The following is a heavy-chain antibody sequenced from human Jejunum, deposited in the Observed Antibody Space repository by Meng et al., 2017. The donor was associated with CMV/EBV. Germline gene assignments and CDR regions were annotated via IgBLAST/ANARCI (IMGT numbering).Heavy chain of an antibody. V-gene: IGHV3-9*01. CDR3: VKDTGATGWYHYFDY. CDR1: GFAFDDDA. D-gene: IGHD6-19*01. CDR2: ISWNSGSV. J-gene: IGHJ4*02. Sequence: GFAFDDDAMHWVRQDPGKGLEWVADISWNSGSVGYADSVKGRFTISRDNAKNSLYLQMNSLRPEDTAFYYCVKDTGATGWYHYFDYWGQGTLVTVSS.